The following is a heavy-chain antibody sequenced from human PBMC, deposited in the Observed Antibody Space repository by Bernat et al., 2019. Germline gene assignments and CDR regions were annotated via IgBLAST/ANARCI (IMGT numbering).Heavy chain of an antibody. CDR3: ARLSYSSSAGFGY. CDR1: GGSISSSSYY. V-gene: IGHV4-39*01. J-gene: IGHJ4*02. CDR2: IYYSGST. Sequence: QLQLQASGPGLVKPSETLSLTCTVSGGSISSSSYYWGWIRQPPGKGLEWIGSIYYSGSTYYNPSLKSRVTISVDTSKNQFSLKLSSVTAADTAVYYCARLSYSSSAGFGYWGQGTLVTVSS. D-gene: IGHD6-6*01.